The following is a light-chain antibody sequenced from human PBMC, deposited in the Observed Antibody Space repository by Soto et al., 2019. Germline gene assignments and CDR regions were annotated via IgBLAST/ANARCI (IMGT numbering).Light chain of an antibody. CDR1: SSDVGGDNH. V-gene: IGLV2-8*01. CDR2: EVS. Sequence: QSVLTQPPSASGSPGQSVTISCAGTSSDVGGDNHVSWYQQHPGKAPKVIIYEVSQRPSGVPDRFSGSKSGNTASLTVSGLQAEDESVYYCSSFTCTYHWVFGGGTKLTVL. J-gene: IGLJ3*02. CDR3: SSFTCTYHWV.